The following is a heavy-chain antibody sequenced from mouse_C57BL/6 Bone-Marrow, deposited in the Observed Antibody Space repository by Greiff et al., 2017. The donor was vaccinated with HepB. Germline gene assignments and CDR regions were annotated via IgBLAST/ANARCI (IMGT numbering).Heavy chain of an antibody. Sequence: EVQRVESGGGLVKPGGSLKLSCAASGFTFSSYAMSWVRQTPEKRLEWVATISDGGSYTYYPDNVKGRFTISRDNAKNNLYLQMSHLKSEDTAMYYCAREDYSNLAWFAYWGQGTLFTVSA. J-gene: IGHJ3*01. V-gene: IGHV5-4*01. D-gene: IGHD2-5*01. CDR3: AREDYSNLAWFAY. CDR2: ISDGGSYT. CDR1: GFTFSSYA.